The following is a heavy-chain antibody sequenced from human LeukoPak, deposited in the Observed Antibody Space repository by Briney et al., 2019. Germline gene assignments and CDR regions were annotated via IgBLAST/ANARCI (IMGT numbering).Heavy chain of an antibody. J-gene: IGHJ4*02. CDR2: INHSGST. CDR3: ARAWWGEGHFDY. V-gene: IGHV4-34*01. Sequence: PSETLSLTCAVYGGSFSGYYWSWIRQPPGKGLEWIGEINHSGSTNYNPSLKSRVTLSVDTSKNQFSLKLSSVTAADTAVYYCARAWWGEGHFDYWGQGTLVTVSS. CDR1: GGSFSGYY. D-gene: IGHD2-8*02.